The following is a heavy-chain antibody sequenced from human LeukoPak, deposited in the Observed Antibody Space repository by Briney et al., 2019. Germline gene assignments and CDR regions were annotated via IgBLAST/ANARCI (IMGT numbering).Heavy chain of an antibody. CDR1: GGSISSYY. D-gene: IGHD3-22*01. V-gene: IGHV4-4*07. Sequence: SETLSLTCTASGGSISSYYWSWIRQPAGKGLEWIGRIYTSGSTNYNPSLKSRVTMSVDTSKNQFSLKLSSVTAADTAVYYCARTIPRYYYDSSGYNYNWFDPWGQGTLVTVSS. J-gene: IGHJ5*02. CDR2: IYTSGST. CDR3: ARTIPRYYYDSSGYNYNWFDP.